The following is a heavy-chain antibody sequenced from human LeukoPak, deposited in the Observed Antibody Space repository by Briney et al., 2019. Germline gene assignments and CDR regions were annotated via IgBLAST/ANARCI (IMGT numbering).Heavy chain of an antibody. D-gene: IGHD6-19*01. CDR3: ARGEEEAVAGT. J-gene: IGHJ5*02. V-gene: IGHV1-46*01. CDR2: INPSGGST. Sequence: ASVKVSCKASGYTFTGYYIHWVRQAPGQGLEWMGIINPSGGSTSYAQKFQGRVTMTRDTSTSTVYMELSSLRSEDTAVYYCARGEEEAVAGTWGQGTLVTVSS. CDR1: GYTFTGYY.